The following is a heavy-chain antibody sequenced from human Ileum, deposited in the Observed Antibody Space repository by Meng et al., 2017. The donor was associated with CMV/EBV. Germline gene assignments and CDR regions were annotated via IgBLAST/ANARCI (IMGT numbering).Heavy chain of an antibody. V-gene: IGHV3-21*01. D-gene: IGHD3-22*01. J-gene: IGHJ6*02. CDR2: INSRRTYI. Sequence: GESLKISCAASGFTSSINIMNWVRRAPGKGLEWVSSINSRRTYISYADSVKGRFTVSRDTVNNLMDLQMNSLTVEDTGIYYCAGHSANYDQYFDGMDVWGQGTTVTVSS. CDR3: AGHSANYDQYFDGMDV. CDR1: GFTSSINI.